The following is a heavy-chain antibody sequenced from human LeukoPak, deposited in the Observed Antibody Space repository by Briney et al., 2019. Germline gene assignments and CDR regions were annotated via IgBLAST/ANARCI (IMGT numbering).Heavy chain of an antibody. J-gene: IGHJ4*02. CDR2: INHSGST. CDR3: ASRDCTNGVCYRVWNY. V-gene: IGHV4-34*01. D-gene: IGHD2-8*01. CDR1: GGSFSGYY. Sequence: SGTLSLTCAVYGGSFSGYYWSWIRQPPGKGLEWIGEINHSGSTNYNPSLKSRVTISVDTSKNQFSLKLRSVTAADTAVYYCASRDCTNGVCYRVWNYWGQGTLVTVSS.